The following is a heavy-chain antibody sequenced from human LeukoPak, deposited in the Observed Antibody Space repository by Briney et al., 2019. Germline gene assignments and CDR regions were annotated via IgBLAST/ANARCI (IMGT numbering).Heavy chain of an antibody. V-gene: IGHV1-2*02. CDR1: GYTFTGYY. Sequence: GASVKVSCKASGYTFTGYYMHWVRQAPGQGLEWMGWINPNSGGTNYAQKFQDRVTMTRDTSISTAYMELSRLRSDDTAVYYCARSRWGMIEPRFDYWGQGTLVTVSS. CDR2: INPNSGGT. J-gene: IGHJ4*02. CDR3: ARSRWGMIEPRFDY. D-gene: IGHD3-22*01.